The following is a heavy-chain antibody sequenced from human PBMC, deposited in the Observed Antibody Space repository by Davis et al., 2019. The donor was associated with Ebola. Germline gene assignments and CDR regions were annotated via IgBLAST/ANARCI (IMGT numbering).Heavy chain of an antibody. CDR2: IYYSGST. CDR3: AKDFNGENDY. Sequence: SETLSLTCTVSGGSISSYYWSWIRQPPGKGLEWIGYIYYSGSTNYNPSLKSRVTISVDTSKNQFSLKLSSVTAAATAVYYCAKDFNGENDYWGQGTLVTVSS. CDR1: GGSISSYY. J-gene: IGHJ4*02. D-gene: IGHD4-17*01. V-gene: IGHV4-59*12.